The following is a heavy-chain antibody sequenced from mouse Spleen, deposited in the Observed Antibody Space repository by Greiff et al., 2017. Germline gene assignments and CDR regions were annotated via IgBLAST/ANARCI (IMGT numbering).Heavy chain of an antibody. D-gene: IGHD5-1*01. CDR3: ARVTYYFDY. CDR1: GYSITSGYY. CDR2: ISYDGSN. J-gene: IGHJ2*01. Sequence: EVKLQESGPGLVKPSQSLSLTCSVTGYSITSGYYWKWIRQFPGNKLEWMGYISYDGSNNYNPSLKNRISITRDTSKNQFFLKLNSVTTEDTATYYCARVTYYFDYWGQGTTLTVSS. V-gene: IGHV3-6*01.